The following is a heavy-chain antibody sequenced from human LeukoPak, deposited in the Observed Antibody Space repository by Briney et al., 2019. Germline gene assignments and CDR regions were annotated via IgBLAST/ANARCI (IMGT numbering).Heavy chain of an antibody. D-gene: IGHD1-20*01. V-gene: IGHV3-33*06. J-gene: IGHJ4*02. Sequence: GGSLRHSCAASGFTFSSYGMHWFRQAPGKGLEWVAVIWYDGSNKYYADSVKGRFTISRDNSKNTLYLQMNSLRAEDTAVYYCAKDLTGTSTYYFDYWVQGTMVTVSS. CDR1: GFTFSSYG. CDR3: AKDLTGTSTYYFDY. CDR2: IWYDGSNK.